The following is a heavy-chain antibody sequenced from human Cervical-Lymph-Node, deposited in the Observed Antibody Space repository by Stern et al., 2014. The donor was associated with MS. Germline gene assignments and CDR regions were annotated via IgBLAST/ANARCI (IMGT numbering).Heavy chain of an antibody. CDR2: IYYSGST. J-gene: IGHJ6*02. V-gene: IGHV4-31*03. CDR1: GGSISSGGYY. CDR3: AREEHDYGDYPYYYYGMDV. Sequence: HVQLQESGPGLVKPSQTLSITCTVSGGSISSGGYYWSWIRQHPGKGVEWIGYIYYSGSTYYNPSLKSRVTISVDTSKNQFSLKLSSVTAADTAVYYCAREEHDYGDYPYYYYGMDVWGQGTTVTVSS. D-gene: IGHD4-17*01.